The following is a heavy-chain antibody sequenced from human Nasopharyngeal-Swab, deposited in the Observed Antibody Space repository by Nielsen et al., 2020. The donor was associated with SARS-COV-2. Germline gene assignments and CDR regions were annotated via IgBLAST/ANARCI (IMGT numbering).Heavy chain of an antibody. Sequence: GGSLRLSCVVSGFTFSDYWMTWVRQAPGKGLEWVSGINYNGATTTYADSVKGRFTTSRDNANNVLYLQMDSLRAEDTALYYCARDRKEVGITGTLRGDYWGLGTMVTVSA. D-gene: IGHD1-7*01. CDR1: GFTFSDYW. CDR2: INYNGATT. CDR3: ARDRKEVGITGTLRGDY. J-gene: IGHJ4*02. V-gene: IGHV3-20*04.